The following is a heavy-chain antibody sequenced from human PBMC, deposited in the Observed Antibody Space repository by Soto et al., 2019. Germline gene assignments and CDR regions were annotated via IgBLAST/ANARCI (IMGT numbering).Heavy chain of an antibody. CDR1: GYTFTSYY. D-gene: IGHD3-22*01. Sequence: GASVKVSCKASGYTFTSYYMHWVRQAPGQGLEWMGIINPSGGSTSYAQKFQGRVTMTRDTSTSTVYMELSSLRSEETAVYYCARLRRRDSSGTIMYYFDYWGQGTLVTVSS. J-gene: IGHJ4*02. V-gene: IGHV1-46*01. CDR3: ARLRRRDSSGTIMYYFDY. CDR2: INPSGGST.